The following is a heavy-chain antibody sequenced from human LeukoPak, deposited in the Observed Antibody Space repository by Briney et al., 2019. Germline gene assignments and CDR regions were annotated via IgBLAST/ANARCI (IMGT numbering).Heavy chain of an antibody. Sequence: SETLCLTCTVSGGSISSYYWSWIRQPAGKGLEWIGRIYTSGSTNYNPSLKSRVTMSVDTSKNQFSLKLSSVTAADTAVYYCARDDGSGTFDAFDIWGQGTMVTVSS. CDR2: IYTSGST. CDR3: ARDDGSGTFDAFDI. D-gene: IGHD3-10*01. V-gene: IGHV4-4*07. CDR1: GGSISSYY. J-gene: IGHJ3*02.